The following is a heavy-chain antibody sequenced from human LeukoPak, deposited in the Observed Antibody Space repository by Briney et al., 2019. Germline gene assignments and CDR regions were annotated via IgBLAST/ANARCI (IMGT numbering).Heavy chain of an antibody. Sequence: SGTLTLTYAVSGGSISSTNWWSWVRQPPGKGLELIGEIYHGGSTNYNPSLKSRVTISVDNSKNQFSLKMNLVTAEDTALFYGASRVGTNPAFDYWGQGTLVTVSS. CDR2: IYHGGST. J-gene: IGHJ4*02. CDR1: GGSISSTNW. D-gene: IGHD1-26*01. V-gene: IGHV4-4*02. CDR3: ASRVGTNPAFDY.